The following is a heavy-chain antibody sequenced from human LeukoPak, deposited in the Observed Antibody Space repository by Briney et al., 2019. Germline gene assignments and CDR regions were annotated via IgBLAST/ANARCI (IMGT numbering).Heavy chain of an antibody. D-gene: IGHD5-12*01. Sequence: GGSLRLSCAASGFTFSDYYMSWIRQAPGKGLEWVSVIYSGGSTYYADSVKGRFTISRHNSKNTLYLQMNSLRAEDTAVYYCARDDGGLRSWGQGTLVTVSS. J-gene: IGHJ4*02. CDR1: GFTFSDYY. V-gene: IGHV3-53*04. CDR3: ARDDGGLRS. CDR2: IYSGGST.